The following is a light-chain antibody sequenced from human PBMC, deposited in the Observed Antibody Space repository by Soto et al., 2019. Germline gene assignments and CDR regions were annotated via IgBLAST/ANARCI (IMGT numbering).Light chain of an antibody. Sequence: DIQMTQSPSSLSASVGDRVTITCQASQDISNYLNWYQQKPGKAPKLLIYDASNLETGVPSRFSGXXXXXXXXXXXSXLXPXXXAXXXCQQYDNLLFTFGQGTRLEIK. CDR3: QQYDNLLFT. V-gene: IGKV1-33*01. CDR1: QDISNY. CDR2: DAS. J-gene: IGKJ5*01.